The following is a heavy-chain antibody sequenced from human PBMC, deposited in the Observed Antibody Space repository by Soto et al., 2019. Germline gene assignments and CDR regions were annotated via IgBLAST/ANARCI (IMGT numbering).Heavy chain of an antibody. D-gene: IGHD3-10*01. CDR2: ISSSGSTI. V-gene: IGHV3-11*01. J-gene: IGHJ6*03. Sequence: GGSLRLSCAASGFTFSDYYMSWIRQAPGKGLEWVSYISSSGSTIYYADSVKGRFTISRDNAKNSLYLQMNSLRAEDTAVYYCARPWDGSGSYCSYYYMDVWGKGTTVTVSS. CDR3: ARPWDGSGSYCSYYYMDV. CDR1: GFTFSDYY.